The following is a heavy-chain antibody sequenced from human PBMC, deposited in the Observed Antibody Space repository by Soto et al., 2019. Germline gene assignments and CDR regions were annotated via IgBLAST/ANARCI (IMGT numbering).Heavy chain of an antibody. J-gene: IGHJ3*02. CDR2: TIPIFGTA. CDR3: ARAVSYDTYAFDI. CDR1: GGTFSSYA. V-gene: IGHV1-69*13. Sequence: SVKVSCKASGGTFSSYAISWVRQAPGQGLEWMGGTIPIFGTANYAQKFQGRVTITADESTSTAYMELSSLRSEDMAVYYCARAVSYDTYAFDIWGQGTMVTVSS. D-gene: IGHD5-18*01.